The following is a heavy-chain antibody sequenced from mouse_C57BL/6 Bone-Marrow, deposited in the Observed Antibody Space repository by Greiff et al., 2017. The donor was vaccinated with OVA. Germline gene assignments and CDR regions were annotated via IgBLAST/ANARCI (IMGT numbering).Heavy chain of an antibody. Sequence: EVQLVESGGGLVQPKGSLKLSCAASGFSFNTYAMNWVRQAPGKGLEWVARIRSKSNNYATYYADSVKDRFTISRDESESMLYLQMNNLKTEDTAMYYCVRQGGYGNYNAMDYWGQGTSVTVSS. J-gene: IGHJ4*01. CDR2: IRSKSNNYAT. V-gene: IGHV10-1*01. CDR3: VRQGGYGNYNAMDY. CDR1: GFSFNTYA. D-gene: IGHD2-1*01.